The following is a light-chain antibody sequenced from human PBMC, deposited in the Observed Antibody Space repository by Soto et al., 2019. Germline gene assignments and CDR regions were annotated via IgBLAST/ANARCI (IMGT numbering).Light chain of an antibody. V-gene: IGLV7-46*01. CDR2: NTN. CDR3: LLYYVVAVV. J-gene: IGLJ2*01. Sequence: QAEVTQEPSLTVSPGGTVTLTCGSSTGAVTSGHYAYWFQQKPGQAPRTLIHNTNKKHSWTPARFSGSLLGGKAALTLSGAQPEDEADYYCLLYYVVAVVFGGGTKLTVL. CDR1: TGAVTSGHY.